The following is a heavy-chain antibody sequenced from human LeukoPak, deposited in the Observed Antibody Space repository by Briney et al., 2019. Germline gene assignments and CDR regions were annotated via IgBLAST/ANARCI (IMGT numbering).Heavy chain of an antibody. J-gene: IGHJ3*02. V-gene: IGHV5-51*01. CDR1: GYSFTSYW. D-gene: IGHD4-23*01. Sequence: HGESLKISCKGSGYSFTSYWIGWVRQMPGKGLEWMGIIYPGDSDTRYSPSFQGQVTFSADKSISTAYLQWSSLKASDTAIYYCARQGPLYGGYFESGLDIWGQGTVITVSS. CDR2: IYPGDSDT. CDR3: ARQGPLYGGYFESGLDI.